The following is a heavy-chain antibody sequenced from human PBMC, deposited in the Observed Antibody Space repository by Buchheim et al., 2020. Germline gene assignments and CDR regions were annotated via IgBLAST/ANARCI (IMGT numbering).Heavy chain of an antibody. CDR3: ARGDDYGEVPSLFDF. Sequence: QVQLQESGPGLVKPSQTLSLTCTVSGGSISSGGYYWSWIRRHPGKGLDWIGYIYYSGSTYYNPSLKSRVTISVDTSKNQFSLKLSSVTAADTAVYYCARGDDYGEVPSLFDFWGQGTL. D-gene: IGHD4-17*01. V-gene: IGHV4-31*03. CDR1: GGSISSGGYY. J-gene: IGHJ4*02. CDR2: IYYSGST.